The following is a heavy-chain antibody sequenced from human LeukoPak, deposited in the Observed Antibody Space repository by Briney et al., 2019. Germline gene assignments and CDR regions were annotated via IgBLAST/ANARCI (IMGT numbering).Heavy chain of an antibody. CDR3: ARGTILGY. J-gene: IGHJ4*02. CDR1: GGSFSGYY. Sequence: SETLSLTCAVYGGSFSGYYWSWIRQPPGKGLEWIGEINHSGSTNYNPSLKSRVTISVDTSKNQFSLKLSSVTAADTAVYYCARGTILGYWGQGTLVTVSS. D-gene: IGHD3-9*01. CDR2: INHSGST. V-gene: IGHV4-34*01.